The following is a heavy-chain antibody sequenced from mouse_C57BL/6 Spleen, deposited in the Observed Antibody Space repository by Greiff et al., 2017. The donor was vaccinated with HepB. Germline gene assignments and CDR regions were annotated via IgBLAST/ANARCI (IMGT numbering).Heavy chain of an antibody. CDR2: IWSGGST. J-gene: IGHJ2*01. Sequence: QVQLKESGPGLVQPSQSLSITCTVSGFSLTSYGVHWVRQSPGKGLEWLGVIWSGGSTDYNAAFISRLSISKDNSKSQVFFKMNSLQADDTAIYYCARNGMNTGSFDYWGQGTTLTVSS. CDR1: GFSLTSYG. D-gene: IGHD3-1*01. CDR3: ARNGMNTGSFDY. V-gene: IGHV2-2*01.